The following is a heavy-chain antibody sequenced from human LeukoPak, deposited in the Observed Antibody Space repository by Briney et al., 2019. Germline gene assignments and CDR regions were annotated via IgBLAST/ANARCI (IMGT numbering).Heavy chain of an antibody. D-gene: IGHD4-17*01. CDR3: ARGVGDSYYYGMDV. J-gene: IGHJ6*02. CDR1: GYTFTSYD. V-gene: IGHV1-8*01. CDR2: MNPNSGNT. Sequence: ASVKVSCKASGYTFTSYDINWVRQATGQGLEWMGWMNPNSGNTGYAQKFQGRVTITADESTSTAYMELSSLRSEDTAVYYCARGVGDSYYYGMDVWGQGTTVTVSS.